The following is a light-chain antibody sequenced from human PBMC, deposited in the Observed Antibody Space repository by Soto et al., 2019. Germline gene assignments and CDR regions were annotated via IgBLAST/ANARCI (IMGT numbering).Light chain of an antibody. J-gene: IGKJ1*01. CDR1: QRVSSHS. Sequence: EIVLTQSPGTLSLSPGERATLSCRASQRVSSHSLAWYQQKPGQAPRTLIYGASSRATGIPDRFSDSGSGTDFTLTISRLEPEDFAVYYCHHYPRSSWTFVQGTKVEVK. CDR3: HHYPRSSWT. V-gene: IGKV3-20*01. CDR2: GAS.